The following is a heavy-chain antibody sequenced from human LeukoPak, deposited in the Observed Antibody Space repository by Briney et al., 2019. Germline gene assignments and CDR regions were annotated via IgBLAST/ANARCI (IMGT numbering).Heavy chain of an antibody. CDR1: GFTFSSYG. Sequence: GGSLRLSCAASGFTFSSYGMSWVRQAPGKGLEWVSAISDSGSDTYYADSVKGRFTISKDNSKNTLFLRMNSLRAEDTAVYYCAKRVTYSSSSVYFDSWGQGTLVTVSS. J-gene: IGHJ4*02. D-gene: IGHD6-6*01. CDR2: ISDSGSDT. CDR3: AKRVTYSSSSVYFDS. V-gene: IGHV3-23*01.